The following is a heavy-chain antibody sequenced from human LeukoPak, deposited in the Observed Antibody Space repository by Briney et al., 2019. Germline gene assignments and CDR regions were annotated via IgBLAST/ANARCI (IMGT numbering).Heavy chain of an antibody. Sequence: PGRSLRLSCAASGFTFSSYGMHWVRQAPGKGLEWVGRIKSKTDGGTTDYAAPVKGRFTISRDDSKNTLYLQMNSLKTEDTAVYYCTTDRGWRAFDIWGQGTMVTVSS. J-gene: IGHJ3*02. CDR2: IKSKTDGGTT. D-gene: IGHD5-12*01. CDR3: TTDRGWRAFDI. CDR1: GFTFSSYG. V-gene: IGHV3-15*01.